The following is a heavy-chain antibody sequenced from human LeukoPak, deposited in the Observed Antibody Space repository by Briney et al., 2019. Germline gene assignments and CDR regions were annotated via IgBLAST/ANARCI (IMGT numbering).Heavy chain of an antibody. D-gene: IGHD3-10*01. J-gene: IGHJ5*02. CDR1: GVTIRNYY. CDR2: VYYNVST. Sequence: PSETLSLTCTVSGVTIRNYYWNWIRQPPGKGLEWIGYVYYNVSTNYNPSLKSRVTISLDTSKSQFSLKLSSLTAADTAVYYCARDVKGFGELYFDPCGQGILVTVSS. V-gene: IGHV4-59*01. CDR3: ARDVKGFGELYFDP.